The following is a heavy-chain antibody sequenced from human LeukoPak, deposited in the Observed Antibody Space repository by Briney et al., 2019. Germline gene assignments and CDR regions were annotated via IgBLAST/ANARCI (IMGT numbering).Heavy chain of an antibody. J-gene: IGHJ4*02. D-gene: IGHD3-10*01. CDR3: ARGLWFGESRPYYYDY. V-gene: IGHV4-34*01. Sequence: SETLSLTCAVYGGSFSGYYWSWIRQPPRKGLEWIGEINDSGSTNYNPSLRSRVTISVDTSMNQFSLKMRSVTAADTADYYCARGLWFGESRPYYYDYWGQGNLVTVST. CDR1: GGSFSGYY. CDR2: INDSGST.